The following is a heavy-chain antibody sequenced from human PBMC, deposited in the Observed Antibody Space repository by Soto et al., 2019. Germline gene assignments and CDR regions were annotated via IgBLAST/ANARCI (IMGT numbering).Heavy chain of an antibody. J-gene: IGHJ4*02. CDR2: ISSSGAST. Sequence: GGSLRLSCAASGFTFSNYAMSWVRQAPGKELEWVSTISSSGASTDYADSVRGRFTISRDNAKNSLYLQMYSLTEEDTGVYYCTRDPHVLDYWGQGTLVTVSS. CDR3: TRDPHVLDY. V-gene: IGHV3-23*01. CDR1: GFTFSNYA.